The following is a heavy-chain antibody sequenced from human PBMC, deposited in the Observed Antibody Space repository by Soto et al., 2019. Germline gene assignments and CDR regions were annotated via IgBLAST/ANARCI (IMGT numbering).Heavy chain of an antibody. J-gene: IGHJ3*02. Sequence: PGGSVRLSCAASGFSFSDYYMTWIRQAPGKGLEWVSRISNSGEDTNYADSVQGRFTISRDNGENSLYLQMTSLRAEDTAVYYCTRHRRARGIVHDVFDIWGQGTMVTVSS. CDR3: TRHRRARGIVHDVFDI. D-gene: IGHD2-8*01. CDR2: ISNSGEDT. CDR1: GFSFSDYY. V-gene: IGHV3-11*06.